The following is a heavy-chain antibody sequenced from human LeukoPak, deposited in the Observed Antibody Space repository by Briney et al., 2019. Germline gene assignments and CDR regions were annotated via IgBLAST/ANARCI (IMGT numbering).Heavy chain of an antibody. CDR3: VKQSAYCSSTSCHRWFDP. J-gene: IGHJ5*02. Sequence: PGGSLRLSCSASGFTFSSYAMHWVRQAPGKGLEYVSAISSNGGSTYYADSVKGRFTISRDNSKNTLYLQMSSLRAEDTAVYYCVKQSAYCSSTSCHRWFDPWGQGNLVTVSS. D-gene: IGHD2-2*01. CDR1: GFTFSSYA. V-gene: IGHV3-64D*06. CDR2: ISSNGGST.